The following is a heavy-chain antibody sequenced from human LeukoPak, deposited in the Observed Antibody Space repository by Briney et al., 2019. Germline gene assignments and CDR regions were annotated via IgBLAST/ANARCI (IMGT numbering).Heavy chain of an antibody. J-gene: IGHJ5*02. V-gene: IGHV5-51*01. Sequence: GESLKISCKGSGYSFTSYWIGWVRRMPGKGLEWMGIIYPGDSDTRYSPSFQGQVTISADKSISTAYLQWSSLKASDTAMYYCARRRGFVVRGVIITSWFDPWGQGTLVTVSS. D-gene: IGHD3-10*01. CDR2: IYPGDSDT. CDR3: ARRRGFVVRGVIITSWFDP. CDR1: GYSFTSYW.